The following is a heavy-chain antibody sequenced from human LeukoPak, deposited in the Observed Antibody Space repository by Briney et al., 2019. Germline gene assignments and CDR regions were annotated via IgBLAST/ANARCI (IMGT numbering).Heavy chain of an antibody. CDR1: GGSISSSSYY. V-gene: IGHV4-39*01. CDR2: IYYSGST. D-gene: IGHD2-8*01. CDR3: ARRMANVDAFDI. Sequence: SETLSLTCTVSGGSISSSSYYWGWIRQPPGKGLEWIGSIYYSGSTDYNPSLKSRVTISVDTSKNQFSLKLSFVTAADTAVYYCARRMANVDAFDIWGQGTMVTVSS. J-gene: IGHJ3*02.